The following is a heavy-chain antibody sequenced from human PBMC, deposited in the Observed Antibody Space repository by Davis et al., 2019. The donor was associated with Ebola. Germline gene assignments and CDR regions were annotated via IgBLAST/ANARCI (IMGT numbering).Heavy chain of an antibody. V-gene: IGHV1-2*02. CDR3: ARDLSGDNILCPDY. Sequence: ASVQVSCKASGYTFTGHYMHWVRQAPGQGLEWMGWINPDSGGTNYAQKFQDRVTMTRDTSISTAYMELSSLTSDDTAVYYCARDLSGDNILCPDYWGQGTLVTVSS. J-gene: IGHJ4*02. CDR1: GYTFTGHY. CDR2: INPDSGGT. D-gene: IGHD1-26*01.